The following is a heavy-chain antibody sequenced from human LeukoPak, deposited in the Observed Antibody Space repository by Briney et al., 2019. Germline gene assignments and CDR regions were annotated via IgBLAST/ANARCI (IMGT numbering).Heavy chain of an antibody. D-gene: IGHD2-2*01. V-gene: IGHV3-21*01. CDR1: GFTLSNYD. CDR3: ARADCSSSTSYLRRSWFDP. CDR2: ISTSSRYI. J-gene: IGHJ5*02. Sequence: KPGGSLRLSCAASGFTLSNYDMNWVRQAPGKGLEWVSSISTSSRYIYYKDSVRGRFTISRDDAKNSLHLEMNSLRAEDTAVYYCARADCSSSTSYLRRSWFDPWGQGTLVTVYS.